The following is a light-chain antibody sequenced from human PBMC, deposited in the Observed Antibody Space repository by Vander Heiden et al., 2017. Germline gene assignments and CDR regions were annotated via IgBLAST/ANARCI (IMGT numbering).Light chain of an antibody. CDR1: SPNIGSNA. CDR3: AAWDDSLKAWV. CDR2: SNN. V-gene: IGLV1-44*01. Sequence: QSVLTQPPSASATPRQRVTISCSGSSPNIGSNAVSWYQQLPGMAPKFLIFSNNQRPSGVPDRFSGSKSGTSASLAISGLQSEDEADYYCAAWDDSLKAWVFGGGTKLTVL. J-gene: IGLJ3*02.